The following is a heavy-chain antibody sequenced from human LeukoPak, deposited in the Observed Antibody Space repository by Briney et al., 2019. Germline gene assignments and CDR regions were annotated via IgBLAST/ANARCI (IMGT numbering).Heavy chain of an antibody. J-gene: IGHJ6*03. CDR3: ARAEKPNWGNYYYYCMDV. CDR1: GYTFTRYG. D-gene: IGHD7-27*01. V-gene: IGHV1-18*01. Sequence: ASVKVSCKSSGYTFTRYGISWVRQAPAQGLEWMGWISTYDGNTNYAQKVQGRVTMTTDTSTSTAYMELRSLRSDDTAVYYCARAEKPNWGNYYYYCMDVWGKGATVTVSS. CDR2: ISTYDGNT.